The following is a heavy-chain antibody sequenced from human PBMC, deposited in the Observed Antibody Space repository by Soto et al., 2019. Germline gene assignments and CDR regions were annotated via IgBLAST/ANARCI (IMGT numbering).Heavy chain of an antibody. J-gene: IGHJ4*02. CDR1: GFTFSDYA. CDR2: LSGSGRTT. V-gene: IGHV3-23*01. Sequence: EVQLLESGGGLVQPGDSLRLSCAVSGFTFSDYAMSWVRQAPGRGLEWVSALSGSGRTTYYADSVKGRFTISRDNSKNTLYLQMSSLRGDDAAVYYCLKGGFKGGTVPSNSRFWGQGTLVTVSS. CDR3: LKGGFKGGTVPSNSRF. D-gene: IGHD4-4*01.